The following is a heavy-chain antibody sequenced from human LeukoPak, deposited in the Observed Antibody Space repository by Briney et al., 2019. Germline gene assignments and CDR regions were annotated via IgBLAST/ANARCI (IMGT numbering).Heavy chain of an antibody. Sequence: SETLSLTCAVSADSFSSHYWTWIRPPPGRGLEWIGYISYIVSTHYNPSLKSRVTISIDTSKNQFSLKLTSVTAADTAVYYCARDLVSVTKGFDIWGQGTMVSVSS. CDR2: ISYIVST. CDR1: ADSFSSHY. J-gene: IGHJ3*02. V-gene: IGHV4-59*11. D-gene: IGHD4-17*01. CDR3: ARDLVSVTKGFDI.